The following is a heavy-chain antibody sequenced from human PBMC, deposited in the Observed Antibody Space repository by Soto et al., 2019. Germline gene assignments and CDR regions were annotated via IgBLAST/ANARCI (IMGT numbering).Heavy chain of an antibody. Sequence: EVQLLESGGGLVQPGGSLRLSCAASGFTFSSYAMSWVRQAPGKGLEWVPAISGSGGRTYYADSVKARFTISRDNSKNTLYLQMNSLRAEDTAVYYCARVKDIVVVPAAQGWFDPWGQGTLVTVSS. CDR3: ARVKDIVVVPAAQGWFDP. D-gene: IGHD2-2*01. CDR2: ISGSGGRT. CDR1: GFTFSSYA. V-gene: IGHV3-23*01. J-gene: IGHJ5*02.